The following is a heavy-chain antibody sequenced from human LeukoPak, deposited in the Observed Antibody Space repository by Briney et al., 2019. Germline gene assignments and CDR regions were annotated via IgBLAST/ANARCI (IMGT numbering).Heavy chain of an antibody. J-gene: IGHJ5*02. CDR2: INPNSGGT. CDR1: GYTFTGYY. D-gene: IGHD4-17*01. CDR3: ARDNYGDYERDWFDP. Sequence: ASVKVSCKASGYTFTGYYMHWVRQAPGQGLEWMGRINPNSGGTNYAQKFQGRVTMTRDTSISTAYMELSRLRSDDTAVYYCARDNYGDYERDWFDPWGQGTLVTFSS. V-gene: IGHV1-2*06.